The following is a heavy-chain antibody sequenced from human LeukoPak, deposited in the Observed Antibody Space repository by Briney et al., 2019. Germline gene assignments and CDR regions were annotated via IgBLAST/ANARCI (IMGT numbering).Heavy chain of an antibody. Sequence: GGSLRLSCAASGFAFSSCAMSWVRQAPGKGLEWVSGINWNGGSTDYADSVKGRFTISRDNTKNSLYLQMNSLSAEDTAVYHCVRGSITLFGVISKAAFDIWGQGTMVTVSS. D-gene: IGHD3-3*01. CDR3: VRGSITLFGVISKAAFDI. CDR2: INWNGGST. CDR1: GFAFSSCA. J-gene: IGHJ3*02. V-gene: IGHV3-20*01.